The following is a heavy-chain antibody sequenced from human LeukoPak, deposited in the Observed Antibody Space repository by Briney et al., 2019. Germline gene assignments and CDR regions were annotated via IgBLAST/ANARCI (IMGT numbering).Heavy chain of an antibody. J-gene: IGHJ4*02. CDR3: ARGFWTGVEY. V-gene: IGHV3-74*01. CDR2: IKSDGSDT. Sequence: GGSLRLSCAASGFTFSSYWMHWVRQAPGEGLVWVSRIKSDGSDTSYADSVKGRSTISRDNAKNTLYLQMNSLRAEDTAVYYCARGFWTGVEYWGQGALVTVSS. CDR1: GFTFSSYW. D-gene: IGHD3/OR15-3a*01.